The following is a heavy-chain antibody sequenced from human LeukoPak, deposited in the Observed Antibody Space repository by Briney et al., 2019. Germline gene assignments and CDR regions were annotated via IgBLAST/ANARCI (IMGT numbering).Heavy chain of an antibody. CDR3: ARKYGDYFDY. Sequence: SETLSLTCAVYGGSFSGYYWSWIRQPPGKGLEWIGEINHSGSTNYNPSLKSRVTISVDMSKNQFSLKLSSVTAADTAVYYCARKYGDYFDYWGQGTLVTVSS. V-gene: IGHV4-34*01. CDR2: INHSGST. J-gene: IGHJ4*02. D-gene: IGHD4-17*01. CDR1: GGSFSGYY.